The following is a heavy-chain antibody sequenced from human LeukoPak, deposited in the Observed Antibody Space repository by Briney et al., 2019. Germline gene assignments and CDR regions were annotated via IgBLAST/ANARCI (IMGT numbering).Heavy chain of an antibody. V-gene: IGHV3-23*01. D-gene: IGHD1-26*01. J-gene: IGHJ3*02. CDR1: GFTFSSYA. Sequence: PGGSLRLSCAASGFTFSSYAMSWVRQAPGKGLEWVSAISGSGGSTYYADSVRGRFTISRDNSKNTLYLQMNSLRAEDTAVYYCAKSYSGSYWFDAFDIWGQGTMVTVSS. CDR3: AKSYSGSYWFDAFDI. CDR2: ISGSGGST.